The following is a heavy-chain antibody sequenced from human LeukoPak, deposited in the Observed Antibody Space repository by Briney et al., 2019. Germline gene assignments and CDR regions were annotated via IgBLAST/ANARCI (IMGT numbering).Heavy chain of an antibody. J-gene: IGHJ4*02. V-gene: IGHV3-30-3*01. Sequence: GGSLRLSCAASGFTFSSYAMSWVRQAPGKGLEWVAVISYDGSNKYYADSVKGRFTISRDNSKNTLYLQMNSLRAEDTAVYYCARAPTYDSSGYYLDYWGQGTLVTVSS. CDR3: ARAPTYDSSGYYLDY. CDR2: ISYDGSNK. D-gene: IGHD3-22*01. CDR1: GFTFSSYA.